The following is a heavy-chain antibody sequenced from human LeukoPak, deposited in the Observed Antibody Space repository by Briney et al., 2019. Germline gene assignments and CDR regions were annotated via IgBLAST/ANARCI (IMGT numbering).Heavy chain of an antibody. Sequence: PGGSLRLSCAASGFTFSSYAMNWVRQAPGKGREGVSAISGSGGSTYYADSVKGRFTISKDNSKNTLYLQMNSLRAEDTAVYYCAKDLTGYYAPLDYWGQGTLVTVSS. CDR3: AKDLTGYYAPLDY. J-gene: IGHJ4*02. CDR2: ISGSGGST. D-gene: IGHD3-9*01. CDR1: GFTFSSYA. V-gene: IGHV3-23*01.